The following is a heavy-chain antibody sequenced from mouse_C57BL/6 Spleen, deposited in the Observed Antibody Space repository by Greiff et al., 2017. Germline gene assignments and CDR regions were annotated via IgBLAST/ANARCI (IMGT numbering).Heavy chain of an antibody. CDR1: GYTFTSYW. CDR2: IYPGSGST. Sequence: VQLQQSGAELVKPGASVKMSCKASGYTFTSYWITWVKQRPGQGLEWIGDIYPGSGSTNYNEKFKSKATLTVDTSSSTAYMQLSSLTSEDSAVYYCARYDSSRRVYFDVWGTGTTVTVSS. J-gene: IGHJ1*03. CDR3: ARYDSSRRVYFDV. V-gene: IGHV1-55*01. D-gene: IGHD1-1*01.